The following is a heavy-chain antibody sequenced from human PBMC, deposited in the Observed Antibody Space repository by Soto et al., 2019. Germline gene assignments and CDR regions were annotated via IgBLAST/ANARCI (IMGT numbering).Heavy chain of an antibody. CDR1: GFTFTAYS. CDR2: ISSSSSTI. CDR3: ARGSSSWYYFWFDP. Sequence: GGSLRLSCAASGFTFTAYSMNWVRQAPGKGLEWVSYISSSSSTIYYADSVKGRFTISRDNAKSSLYLQMNSLRAEDTAVYYCARGSSSWYYFWFDPWGQGTLVTVSS. J-gene: IGHJ5*02. D-gene: IGHD6-13*01. V-gene: IGHV3-48*01.